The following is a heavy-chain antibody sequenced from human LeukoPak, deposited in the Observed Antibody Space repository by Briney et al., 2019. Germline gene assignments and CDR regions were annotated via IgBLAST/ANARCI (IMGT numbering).Heavy chain of an antibody. Sequence: SGTLSLTCTVSGDSINSLDLWSWVRQPPGKGLEWIGEIYHSGSTNYNPSLKSRVTISVDTSKNQFSLKLSSVTAADTAVYYCARGGRGYSNYVLFPFDYWGQGTLVTVSS. D-gene: IGHD4-11*01. J-gene: IGHJ4*02. CDR1: GDSINSLDL. V-gene: IGHV4-4*02. CDR2: IYHSGST. CDR3: ARGGRGYSNYVLFPFDY.